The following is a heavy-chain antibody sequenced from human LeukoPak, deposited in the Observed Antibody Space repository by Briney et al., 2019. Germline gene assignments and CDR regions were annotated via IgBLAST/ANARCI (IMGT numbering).Heavy chain of an antibody. D-gene: IGHD3-10*01. CDR2: ISSSSSTI. V-gene: IGHV3-48*01. Sequence: GGSLRLSCAASGFIFTSYSMNWVRQAPGKGLEWISYISSSSSTIYYADSVRGRFTISRDNAKNSLYLQMNSLRAEDTALYYCARLSAYYYGSFFYYYMDVWGKGTTVTVSS. J-gene: IGHJ6*03. CDR3: ARLSAYYYGSFFYYYMDV. CDR1: GFIFTSYS.